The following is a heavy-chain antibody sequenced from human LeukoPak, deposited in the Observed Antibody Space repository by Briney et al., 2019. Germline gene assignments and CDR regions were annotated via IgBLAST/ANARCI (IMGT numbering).Heavy chain of an antibody. CDR1: GFTFSSYA. CDR3: AKGGGEWLDRQFDS. Sequence: NSGGSLRLSCAASGFTFSSYAMSWVRQAPGKGLEWVSSISSSGDYIYYADSMKGRFTLSRDNAKNSLFLQINSLRADDTAVYYCAKGGGEWLDRQFDSWGQGTLVTVSS. CDR2: ISSSGDYI. J-gene: IGHJ4*02. D-gene: IGHD6-19*01. V-gene: IGHV3-21*01.